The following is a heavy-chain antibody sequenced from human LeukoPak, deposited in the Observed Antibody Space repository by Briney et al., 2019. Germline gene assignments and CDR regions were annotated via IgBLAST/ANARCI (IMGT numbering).Heavy chain of an antibody. Sequence: GGSLRLSCAASGFTFSTYWMSWVRQAPGKGLERVANIKEDGSVNAYVDSVKGRFTISRDNVKNSLDLQMHSLRVEDAAVYYCARLSTVVTFDYWGQGTLVTVSS. J-gene: IGHJ4*02. CDR1: GFTFSTYW. CDR2: IKEDGSVN. D-gene: IGHD4-23*01. V-gene: IGHV3-7*01. CDR3: ARLSTVVTFDY.